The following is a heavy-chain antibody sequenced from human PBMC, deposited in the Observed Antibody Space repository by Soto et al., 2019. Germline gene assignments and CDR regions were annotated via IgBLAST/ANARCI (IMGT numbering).Heavy chain of an antibody. J-gene: IGHJ6*02. V-gene: IGHV3-23*01. CDR2: ISGSGDHI. CDR1: GFNFPNYA. Sequence: EVQLLESGGGLVQPGGSLRLSCAASGFNFPNYAMSWVRQAPGKGLEWVSAISGSGDHIYYADSVKGHFTISRDNSKNSLFLQMYSPRAEDTAVYYCRHSGSSRPAFAYQMDVWGQGTTVTFS. D-gene: IGHD5-12*01. CDR3: RHSGSSRPAFAYQMDV.